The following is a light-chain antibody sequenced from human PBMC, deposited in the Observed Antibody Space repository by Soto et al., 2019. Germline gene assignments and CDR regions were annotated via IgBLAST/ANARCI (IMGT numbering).Light chain of an antibody. V-gene: IGLV2-14*01. CDR3: SSYTSSSTVV. J-gene: IGLJ2*01. CDR2: EVN. Sequence: QSALTQPASVSGSPGQSITISCTGTSSDVGGYNYVSWYQQHPGKAPKLMLYEVNNRPSGVSNRFSGSKSGNTAALTISGLQAEDEADYYCSSYTSSSTVVFGGGTKRTVL. CDR1: SSDVGGYNY.